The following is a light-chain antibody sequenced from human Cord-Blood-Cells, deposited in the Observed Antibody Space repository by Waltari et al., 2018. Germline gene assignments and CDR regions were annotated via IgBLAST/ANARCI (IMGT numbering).Light chain of an antibody. CDR3: CSYAGSYTWV. CDR2: DVS. CDR1: SSDVGGYNY. Sequence: QSALTQPRSVSGSPGQSVTISCTGTSSDVGGYNYVSWYQHHPGTAPKLMIYDVSKRPSGVPDRFAGSKSGNTASLTISGLQAEDEADYYCCSYAGSYTWVFGGGTKLTVL. J-gene: IGLJ3*02. V-gene: IGLV2-11*01.